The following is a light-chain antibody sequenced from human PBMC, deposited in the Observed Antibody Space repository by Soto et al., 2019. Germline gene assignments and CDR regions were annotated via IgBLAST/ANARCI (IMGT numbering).Light chain of an antibody. V-gene: IGLV2-14*01. CDR3: RSYTSRSTLV. Sequence: QSPLTQPACVSGSPGQSITISCTGTISDVGGYNYVSWYQQHPGEAPKLIICEVINRPSGVSNRFSGSKSGNTASLTISGLQAEDEADYYCRSYTSRSTLVFGTGTKVTVL. CDR1: ISDVGGYNY. CDR2: EVI. J-gene: IGLJ1*01.